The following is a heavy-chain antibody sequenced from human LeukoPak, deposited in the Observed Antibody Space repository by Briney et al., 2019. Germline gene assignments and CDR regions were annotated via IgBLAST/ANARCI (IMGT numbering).Heavy chain of an antibody. Sequence: GGSLRLSCAASGFTFSGSAMSWVRQAPGKGLEWVSGISGSDGSTYYADSVKGRFTISRDYSKNTLYVQMNSLRAEDTAVYYCAKARGFCSGGSCYNPFDPWGQGTLVTVSS. CDR3: AKARGFCSGGSCYNPFDP. V-gene: IGHV3-23*01. CDR2: ISGSDGST. J-gene: IGHJ5*02. CDR1: GFTFSGSA. D-gene: IGHD2-15*01.